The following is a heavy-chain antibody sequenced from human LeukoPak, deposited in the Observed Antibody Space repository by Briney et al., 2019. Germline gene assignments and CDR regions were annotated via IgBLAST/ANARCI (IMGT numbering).Heavy chain of an antibody. CDR3: ARGRSITLLRGVAMSDGFDI. D-gene: IGHD3-10*01. Sequence: PGGSLRLSCAASGFIFSDYYMSWIRQAPGKGLEWVSFTDTSGNYIYYGDSVKGRFTISRDNARNLLFLQMNGLRAEDTAVYYCARGRSITLLRGVAMSDGFDIWGQGAMVAVSS. J-gene: IGHJ3*02. V-gene: IGHV3-11*04. CDR1: GFIFSDYY. CDR2: TDTSGNYI.